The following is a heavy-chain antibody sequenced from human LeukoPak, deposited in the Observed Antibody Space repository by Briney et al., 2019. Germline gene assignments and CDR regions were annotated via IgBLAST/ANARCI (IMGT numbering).Heavy chain of an antibody. CDR3: ARDLYGVSYDY. J-gene: IGHJ4*02. CDR2: IYSSGMT. D-gene: IGHD4-17*01. Sequence: GGSLRLSCAASGFTVSSNCMSWVRQAPGKGLEWVSVIYSSGMTYYADSVKGRFTISRDNSKNTLYFHMNSLRAEDTAVYYCARDLYGVSYDYWGQGTLVTVSS. CDR1: GFTVSSNC. V-gene: IGHV3-53*01.